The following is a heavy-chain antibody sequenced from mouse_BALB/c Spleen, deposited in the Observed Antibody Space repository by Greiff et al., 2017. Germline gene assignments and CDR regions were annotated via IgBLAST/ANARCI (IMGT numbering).Heavy chain of an antibody. Sequence: QVQLQQPGAELVKPGASVKLSCKASGYTFTSYWMHWVKQRPGQGLEWIGEIDPSDSYTNYNQKFKGKATLTVDKSSSTAYMQLSSLTSEDSAVYYCARLAHYGKGFDYWGQGTTLTVSS. CDR2: IDPSDSYT. V-gene: IGHV1-69*02. D-gene: IGHD2-1*01. CDR3: ARLAHYGKGFDY. J-gene: IGHJ2*01. CDR1: GYTFTSYW.